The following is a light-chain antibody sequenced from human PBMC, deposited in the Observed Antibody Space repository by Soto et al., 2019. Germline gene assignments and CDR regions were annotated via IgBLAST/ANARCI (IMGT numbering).Light chain of an antibody. CDR2: DAS. CDR3: QQYNSYSKT. J-gene: IGKJ1*01. Sequence: PSTLSASVGDRVTITCRASQSISSWLAWYQQKPGKAPKLLIYDASSLESGVPSRFSGHGSGTEFTLTISSLQPDDSASYYCQQYNSYSKTFGQGTKV. CDR1: QSISSW. V-gene: IGKV1-5*01.